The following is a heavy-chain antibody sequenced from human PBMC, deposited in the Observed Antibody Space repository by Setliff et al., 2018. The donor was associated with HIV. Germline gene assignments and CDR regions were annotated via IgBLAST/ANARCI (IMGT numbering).Heavy chain of an antibody. J-gene: IGHJ3*01. D-gene: IGHD3-16*01. V-gene: IGHV4-31*03. CDR3: ASSDPGVWGFNV. CDR1: GASINGGNYY. Sequence: SETLSLTCSVSGASINGGNYYWIWIRQQPGKGLEWIGYIHTDGNIYYDPSLRSRVTISVDTSKNQFSMKLNSVTAADTAVYYCASSDPGVWGFNVWGQGAMVTVSS. CDR2: IHTDGNI.